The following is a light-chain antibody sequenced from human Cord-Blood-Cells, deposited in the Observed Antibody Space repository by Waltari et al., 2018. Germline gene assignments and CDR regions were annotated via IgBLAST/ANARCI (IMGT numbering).Light chain of an antibody. CDR3: SSYAGSNNLV. CDR2: EFS. CDR1: SSDDGGYNY. V-gene: IGLV2-8*01. J-gene: IGLJ3*02. Sequence: SALTQPPSASASPGQSVTISCTGTSSDDGGYNYVSWYQQHPGKAPTLMIYEFSKRPSGVPDRFSGSKSGNTASLTVSGLQAEDEADYYCSSYAGSNNLVFGGGTKLTVL.